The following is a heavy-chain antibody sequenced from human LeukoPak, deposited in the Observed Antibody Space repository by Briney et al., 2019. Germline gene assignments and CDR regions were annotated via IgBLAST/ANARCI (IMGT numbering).Heavy chain of an antibody. J-gene: IGHJ4*03. Sequence: GASVKVSCKASGGTFSSYAISWVRQAPGQGLEWMGRIIPILGIANYAQKFQGRVTITADKSTSTAYMELSSLRSEDTAVYYCARDELGPYCGGDCYPDPFDYWGQGTTVTVSS. CDR3: ARDELGPYCGGDCYPDPFDY. CDR2: IIPILGIA. D-gene: IGHD2-21*02. V-gene: IGHV1-69*04. CDR1: GGTFSSYA.